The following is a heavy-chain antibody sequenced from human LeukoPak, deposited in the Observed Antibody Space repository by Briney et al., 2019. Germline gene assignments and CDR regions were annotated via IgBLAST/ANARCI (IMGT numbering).Heavy chain of an antibody. J-gene: IGHJ3*02. D-gene: IGHD5-24*01. CDR2: ISSSSSYT. Sequence: GGSLRLSCAASGFIFSGYNMNWVRQAPGKGLEWVSSISSSSSYTYYADSVKGRFTISRYNAKNSLYLQMNSLRAEDTAVYYCARDRDGYKQGAFDIWGQGTMVTVSS. CDR3: ARDRDGYKQGAFDI. CDR1: GFIFSGYN. V-gene: IGHV3-21*01.